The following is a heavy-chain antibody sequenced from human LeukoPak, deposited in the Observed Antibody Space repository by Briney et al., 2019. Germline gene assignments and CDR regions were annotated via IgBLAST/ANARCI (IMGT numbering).Heavy chain of an antibody. CDR3: ASALAPAANLDY. CDR2: ISAYNGNT. D-gene: IGHD2-2*01. J-gene: IGHJ4*02. V-gene: IGHV1-18*01. Sequence: ASVKVSCKVSGYTLTELSMHWVRQAPGKGLEWMGWISAYNGNTNYAQKLQGRVTMTTDTSTSTAYMELRSLRSDDTAVYYCASALAPAANLDYWGQGTLVTVSS. CDR1: GYTLTELS.